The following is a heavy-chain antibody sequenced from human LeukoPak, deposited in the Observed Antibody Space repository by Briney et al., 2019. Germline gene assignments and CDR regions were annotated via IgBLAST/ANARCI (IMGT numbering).Heavy chain of an antibody. CDR3: AKDREEKQLSAGGLY. D-gene: IGHD6-6*01. CDR1: GFTFSSYA. J-gene: IGHJ4*02. CDR2: ISGSGRST. Sequence: PGGSLRLSCAASGFTFSSYAMSWVRQAPGKGLEWVSAISGSGRSTYYADSVKGRFTISRDNSKNTLYLQMNSLRAEDTAVYYCAKDREEKQLSAGGLYWGQGTLSPSPQ. V-gene: IGHV3-23*01.